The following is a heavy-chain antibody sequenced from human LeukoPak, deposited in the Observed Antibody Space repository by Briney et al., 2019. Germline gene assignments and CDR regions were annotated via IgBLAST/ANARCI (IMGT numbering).Heavy chain of an antibody. J-gene: IGHJ6*03. D-gene: IGHD3-10*01. CDR1: GYSINNGYY. CDR2: IYHSGRT. V-gene: IGHV4-38-2*02. Sequence: SETLSLTCTVFGYSINNGYYWGWIRQPPGKGLQWIGSIYHSGRTYCNPSLKSRVTISVDTSKSQFSLKLSSVTAADTAVYYCARRGKTMVRGVIATLDYYYYMDVWGKGTTVTISS. CDR3: ARRGKTMVRGVIATLDYYYYMDV.